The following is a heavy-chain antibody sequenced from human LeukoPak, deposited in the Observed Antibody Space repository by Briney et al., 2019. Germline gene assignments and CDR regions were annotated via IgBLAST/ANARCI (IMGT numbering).Heavy chain of an antibody. Sequence: ASVRVSCKASGYTFTRYGISGGRRAPGQRLKCRGGMSAYNGNTNYAQKLQRRVTMTTDTSPSTAYTELRNLRSEDKGVYCCARVDYGDYEIIDYWGQGTPVTVSS. J-gene: IGHJ4*02. CDR3: ARVDYGDYEIIDY. V-gene: IGHV1-18*04. D-gene: IGHD4-17*01. CDR2: MSAYNGNT. CDR1: GYTFTRYG.